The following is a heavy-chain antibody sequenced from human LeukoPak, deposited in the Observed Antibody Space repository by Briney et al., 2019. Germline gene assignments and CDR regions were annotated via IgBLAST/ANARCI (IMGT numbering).Heavy chain of an antibody. CDR2: ISYDGSNK. D-gene: IGHD3-22*01. Sequence: QTGGSLRLSCAASGFTFSSYAMHWVRQAPGKGLEWVAVISYDGSNKYYADSVKGRFTISRDNSKNTLYLQMNSLRAEGTAVYYCARGTYYYDSSGYPSFDYWGQGTLVTVSS. J-gene: IGHJ4*02. CDR1: GFTFSSYA. V-gene: IGHV3-30-3*01. CDR3: ARGTYYYDSSGYPSFDY.